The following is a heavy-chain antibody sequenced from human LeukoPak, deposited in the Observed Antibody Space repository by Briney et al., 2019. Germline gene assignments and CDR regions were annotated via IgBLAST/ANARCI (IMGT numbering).Heavy chain of an antibody. J-gene: IGHJ4*02. CDR1: GFTFSSYW. Sequence: PGGSLRLSCAASGFTFSSYWMSWVRQAPGKGLEWVANIKQDGSEKYYVDSVKGRFTISRDNAKNSLYLQMNSLGAEDTAMYYCAKMRGRIPIFGVAKYYFDYWGQGTLVTVSS. V-gene: IGHV3-7*01. CDR3: AKMRGRIPIFGVAKYYFDY. D-gene: IGHD3-3*01. CDR2: IKQDGSEK.